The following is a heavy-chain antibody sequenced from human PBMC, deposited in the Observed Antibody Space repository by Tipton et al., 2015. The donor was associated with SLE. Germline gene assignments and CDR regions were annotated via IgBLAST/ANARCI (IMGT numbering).Heavy chain of an antibody. CDR3: AKDRLEQQWPRGYFDL. J-gene: IGHJ2*01. CDR1: GFTFSDYY. D-gene: IGHD6-19*01. CDR2: TSVSGTNT. Sequence: GSLRLSCAASGFTFSDYYMSWIRQAPGKGLEWVSITSVSGTNTYYADSVKGRFTISRDNSKNTLYLQMNSLRVEDTAVYYCAKDRLEQQWPRGYFDLWGRGTLVTVSS. V-gene: IGHV3-23*01.